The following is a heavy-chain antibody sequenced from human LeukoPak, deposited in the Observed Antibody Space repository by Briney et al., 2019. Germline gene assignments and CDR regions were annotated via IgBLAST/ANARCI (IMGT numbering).Heavy chain of an antibody. V-gene: IGHV1-2*02. J-gene: IGHJ4*02. CDR3: ARGSSWNEDFDY. Sequence: ASVKVSCKASGYTFTGYYMHWVRQAPGQGLEWMGWINPNSGGTNYSQKFQGRVTITRDTSASTAYMELSSLRSEDTAVYYCARGSSWNEDFDYWGQGTLVTVSS. D-gene: IGHD6-13*01. CDR1: GYTFTGYY. CDR2: INPNSGGT.